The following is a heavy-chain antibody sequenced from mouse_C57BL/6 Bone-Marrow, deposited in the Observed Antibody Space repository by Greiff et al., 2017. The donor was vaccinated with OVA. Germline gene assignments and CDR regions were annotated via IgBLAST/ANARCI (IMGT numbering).Heavy chain of an antibody. Sequence: VMLVESGPELVKPGASVKLSCKASGYTFTSYDINWVKQRPGQGLEWIGWIYPRDGSTKYNEKFKGKATLTVDTSSSTAYMELHSLTSEDSAVYFCARNYSTDYWGQGTTLTVSS. J-gene: IGHJ2*01. D-gene: IGHD2-5*01. CDR3: ARNYSTDY. CDR1: GYTFTSYD. CDR2: IYPRDGST. V-gene: IGHV1-85*01.